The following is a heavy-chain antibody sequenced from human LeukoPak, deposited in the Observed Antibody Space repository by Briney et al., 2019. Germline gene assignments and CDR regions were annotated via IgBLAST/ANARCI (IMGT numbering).Heavy chain of an antibody. V-gene: IGHV3-23*01. CDR2: ISGSGGST. CDR3: ARDQGGWLSYDY. CDR1: GFTFSSYA. D-gene: IGHD3-9*01. J-gene: IGHJ4*02. Sequence: GRSLRLSCAAPGFTFSSYAMSWVRQAPGKGLEWVSAISGSGGSTYYADSVKGRFTISRDNSKNTLYLQMNSLRAEDTAVYYCARDQGGWLSYDYWGQGTLVTVSS.